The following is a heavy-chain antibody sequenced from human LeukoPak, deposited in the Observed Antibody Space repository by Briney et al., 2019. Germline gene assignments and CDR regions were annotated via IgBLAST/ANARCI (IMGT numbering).Heavy chain of an antibody. D-gene: IGHD6-6*01. J-gene: IGHJ4*02. CDR3: ARPKYSSSPFDY. V-gene: IGHV4-39*01. CDR1: GGSISSSSYY. Sequence: SETLSLTCTVSGGSISSSSYYWGWIRQPPGKGLEWIGNIYYSGSTYYNPSLKSRVTISVDTSKNQFSLKLSSVTAADTAVYYCARPKYSSSPFDYWGQGTLVTVSS. CDR2: IYYSGST.